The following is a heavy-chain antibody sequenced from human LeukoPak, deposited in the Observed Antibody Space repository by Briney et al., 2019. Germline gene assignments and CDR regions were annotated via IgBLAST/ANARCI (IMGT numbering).Heavy chain of an antibody. D-gene: IGHD2-2*01. CDR1: GGSISSYY. V-gene: IGHV4-59*01. CDR2: IYYSGST. Sequence: KPSETLSLTCTVSGGSISSYYWSWIRQPPGKGLEWIGYIYYSGSTNYNPSLKSRVTISVDMSKNQFSLKLSSVTAADTAVYYCARVGGYCSSTSCKVWFDPWGQGTLVTVSS. CDR3: ARVGGYCSSTSCKVWFDP. J-gene: IGHJ5*02.